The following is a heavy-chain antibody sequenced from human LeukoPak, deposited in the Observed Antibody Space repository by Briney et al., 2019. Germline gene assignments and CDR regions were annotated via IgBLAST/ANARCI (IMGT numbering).Heavy chain of an antibody. D-gene: IGHD4-17*01. J-gene: IGHJ4*02. CDR1: GFTFSSYA. CDR3: AKARVGLRLEFDY. CDR2: ISGSGGST. Sequence: WGSLRLSCAASGFTFSSYAMSWVRQAPGKGLEWVSAISGSGGSTYYADSVKGRFTISRDNSKNTLYLQMNSLRAEDTAVYYCAKARVGLRLEFDYWGQGTLVTVSS. V-gene: IGHV3-23*01.